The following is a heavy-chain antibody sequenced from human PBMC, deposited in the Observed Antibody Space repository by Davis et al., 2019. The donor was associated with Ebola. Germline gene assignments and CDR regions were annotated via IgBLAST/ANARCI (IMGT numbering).Heavy chain of an antibody. J-gene: IGHJ4*02. CDR3: ARPWGDIVVATYYFDY. CDR2: ISSSSSTI. D-gene: IGHD2-15*01. V-gene: IGHV3-48*01. Sequence: PGGSLRLSCAASGFTFSSYSMNWVRQAPGKGLEWVSYISSSSSTIYYADSVKGRFTISRDNSKNTLYRQMNSLRAEDTAVYYCARPWGDIVVATYYFDYWGQGTLVTVSS. CDR1: GFTFSSYS.